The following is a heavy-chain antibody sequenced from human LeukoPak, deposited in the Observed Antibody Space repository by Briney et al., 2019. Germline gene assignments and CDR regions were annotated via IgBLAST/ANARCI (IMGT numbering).Heavy chain of an antibody. J-gene: IGHJ6*02. CDR2: ISSSSSCI. CDR1: GFTFSSYS. Sequence: PGGSLRLSCAASGFTFSSYSMNWVRQAPGKGLEWVSSISSSSSCIYYADSVKGRFTISRDNAKNSLYLQMNSLRAEDTAVYYCAKDTAMGYYYGMDVWGQGTTVTVSS. CDR3: AKDTAMGYYYGMDV. D-gene: IGHD5-18*01. V-gene: IGHV3-21*01.